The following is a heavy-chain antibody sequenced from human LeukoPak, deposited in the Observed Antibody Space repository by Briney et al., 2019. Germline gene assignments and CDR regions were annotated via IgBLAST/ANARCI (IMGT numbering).Heavy chain of an antibody. D-gene: IGHD3-22*01. CDR2: ITSSSNYI. CDR1: GFTFSRYS. V-gene: IGHV3-21*01. CDR3: ARARYDSSGYYPLGDY. J-gene: IGHJ4*02. Sequence: PGGSLGLSCAASGFTFSRYSMNWVRQAPGKGLEWVSLITSSSNYIYYADSVKGRFTISRDNAKNSLYLEMNSLRAEDTAVYYCARARYDSSGYYPLGDYWGQGTLVTVSS.